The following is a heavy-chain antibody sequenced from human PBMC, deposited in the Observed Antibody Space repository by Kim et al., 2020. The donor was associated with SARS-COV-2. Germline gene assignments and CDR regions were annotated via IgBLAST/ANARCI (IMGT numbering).Heavy chain of an antibody. V-gene: IGHV1-2*06. J-gene: IGHJ4*02. D-gene: IGHD1-26*01. CDR1: GYIFTDFY. CDR3: ARARYSGSYHFDF. CDR2: INPNDGDT. Sequence: ASVKVSCKASGYIFTDFYVHWVRQAPGQGLEWMGRINPNDGDTNYVQKFRGRVTMTWDTSISTAYMEVTGLRSDDTAVYFCARARYSGSYHFDFWGQGTLDTVSS.